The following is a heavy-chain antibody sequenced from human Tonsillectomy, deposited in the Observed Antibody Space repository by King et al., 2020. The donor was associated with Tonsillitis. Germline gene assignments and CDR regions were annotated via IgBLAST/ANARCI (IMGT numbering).Heavy chain of an antibody. CDR1: GFTFSSYG. J-gene: IGHJ4*02. CDR3: AKDKISLLVLDY. D-gene: IGHD6-13*01. V-gene: IGHV3-30*18. CDR2: ISYDGSNQ. Sequence: QLVQSGGGVVQPGRSLRLSCAASGFTFSSYGMHWVRQAPGKGLEWVAVISYDGSNQYYADSVKGRFTISRDNSKNTLYLQMNSLRAEDTAIYYFAKDKISLLVLDYGGQGTLGTVSS.